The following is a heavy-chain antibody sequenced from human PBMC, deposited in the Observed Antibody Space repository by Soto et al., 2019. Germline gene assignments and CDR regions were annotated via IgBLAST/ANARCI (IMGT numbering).Heavy chain of an antibody. V-gene: IGHV4-30-2*01. CDR3: ARVPDR. D-gene: IGHD2-2*01. CDR1: GGSIRNYY. CDR2: IYHSGST. J-gene: IGHJ5*02. Sequence: PSETLSLTCTVSGGSIRNYYWSWIRQPPGKGLEWIGYIYHSGSTYYNPSLKSRVTISVDRSKNQFSLKLSSVTAADTAVYYCARVPDRWGQGTLVTVS.